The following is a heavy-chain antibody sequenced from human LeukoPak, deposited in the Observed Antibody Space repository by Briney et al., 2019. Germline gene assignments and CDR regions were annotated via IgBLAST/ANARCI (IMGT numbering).Heavy chain of an antibody. CDR1: GGSFSGYY. CDR2: INHSGST. D-gene: IGHD6-6*01. CDR3: ARHAAARRSYDY. Sequence: SETLSLTCAVYGGSFSGYYWSWIRQPPGKGLEWIGEINHSGSTNYNPSLKSRVTISIDTSKKQFSLNLSSVTAADTAVYFCARHAAARRSYDYWGQGTLVTVSS. J-gene: IGHJ4*02. V-gene: IGHV4-34*01.